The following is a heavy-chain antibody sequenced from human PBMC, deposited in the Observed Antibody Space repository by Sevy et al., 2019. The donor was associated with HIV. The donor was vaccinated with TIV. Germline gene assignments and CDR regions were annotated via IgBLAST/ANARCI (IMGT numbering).Heavy chain of an antibody. CDR3: ARDKQVGAGPNDY. CDR2: ISYDGSNK. V-gene: IGHV3-30-3*01. CDR1: GFTFSSYD. Sequence: GGSLRLSCAASGFTFSSYDMHWVRQAPGKGLEWVAVISYDGSNKYYADSVKGRFTVTRVKSKNTLYLQMNSLRAGDTAVYYCARDKQVGAGPNDYWGQGTLVTVSS. D-gene: IGHD1-26*01. J-gene: IGHJ4*02.